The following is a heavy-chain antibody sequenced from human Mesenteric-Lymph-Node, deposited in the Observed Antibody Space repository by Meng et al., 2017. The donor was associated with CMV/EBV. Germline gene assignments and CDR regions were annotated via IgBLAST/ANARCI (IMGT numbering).Heavy chain of an antibody. J-gene: IGHJ3*01. V-gene: IGHV3-30-3*01. CDR1: GFTFTSYG. Sequence: GGSLRLSCAASGFTFTSYGFHWVRQAPGKGLEWLAVISFDGSNKYYTDSVQGRFSISRDNFNNILYLQMNSLRTDDSGVYYCSRDLLEGAGRLADAVDVWGQGTVVTVSS. CDR2: ISFDGSNK. CDR3: SRDLLEGAGRLADAVDV. D-gene: IGHD6-13*01.